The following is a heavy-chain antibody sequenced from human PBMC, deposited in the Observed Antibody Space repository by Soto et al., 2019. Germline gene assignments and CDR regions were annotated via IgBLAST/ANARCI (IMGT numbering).Heavy chain of an antibody. CDR1: GYTFTSYD. Sequence: ASVKVSCKASGYTFTSYDINWVRQAAGQGLEWMGWMNPNSGNTGYAQKFQGRVTMTRNTSISTAYMELSSLRSEDTAVYYCVSGSGEYYYYYYMDVWGKGTTVTVSS. D-gene: IGHD2-15*01. CDR3: VSGSGEYYYYYYMDV. J-gene: IGHJ6*03. CDR2: MNPNSGNT. V-gene: IGHV1-8*01.